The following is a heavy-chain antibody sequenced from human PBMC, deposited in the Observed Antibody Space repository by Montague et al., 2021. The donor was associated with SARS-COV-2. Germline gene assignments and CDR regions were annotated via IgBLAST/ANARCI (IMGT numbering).Heavy chain of an antibody. V-gene: IGHV1-58*01. J-gene: IGHJ3*02. Sequence: SVKVSCKASGFTFTSSAVQWVRQARGQRLEWIGWIVVGSGNTNYAQKFQETVTITRDMSTSTAYMELSSLRSEDTAAYYCAAPYCSSTSCHDALDIWGQGTMVTVSS. CDR1: GFTFTSSA. D-gene: IGHD2-2*01. CDR2: IVVGSGNT. CDR3: AAPYCSSTSCHDALDI.